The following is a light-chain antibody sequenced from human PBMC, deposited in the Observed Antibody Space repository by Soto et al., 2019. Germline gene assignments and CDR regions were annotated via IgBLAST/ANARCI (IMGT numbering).Light chain of an antibody. Sequence: EIVLTQSPDNLSVSPGESATLSCRASQSVGPNLVWYQQKFGQAPRILIYAASTRATGIPARFSASGSETEFTLTISSLQSEDFAVYYCQQYNNWITFGQGTRLEIK. J-gene: IGKJ5*01. CDR2: AAS. CDR1: QSVGPN. CDR3: QQYNNWIT. V-gene: IGKV3-15*01.